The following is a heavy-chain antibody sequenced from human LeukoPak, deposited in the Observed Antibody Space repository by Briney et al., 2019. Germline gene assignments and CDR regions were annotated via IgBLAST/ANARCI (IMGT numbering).Heavy chain of an antibody. Sequence: TSETLSLTCTVSGGSVSSGSYYWSWIRQPPGKGLEWIGYIYYSGSTNYNPSLKSRVTISVDTSKNQFSLKVSSVTAADTAVYFCAREGTTGWAFWGQGTLVTVSS. CDR2: IYYSGST. CDR1: GGSVSSGSYY. D-gene: IGHD1-1*01. V-gene: IGHV4-61*01. CDR3: AREGTTGWAF. J-gene: IGHJ4*02.